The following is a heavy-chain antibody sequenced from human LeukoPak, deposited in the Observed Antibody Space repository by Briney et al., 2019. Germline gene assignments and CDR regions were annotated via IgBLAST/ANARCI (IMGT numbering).Heavy chain of an antibody. CDR2: INPSGGST. Sequence: ASVKVSCKASGYTFTNNYMHWVRQAPGQGLEWMGIINPSGGSTNYAQKFQGRVTMTRDTSTSTVYMEMSSLRSDDTAVYYCARGENTWRNWLDPWGLGTLVTVSS. V-gene: IGHV1-46*01. CDR3: ARGENTWRNWLDP. J-gene: IGHJ5*02. CDR1: GYTFTNNY. D-gene: IGHD2/OR15-2a*01.